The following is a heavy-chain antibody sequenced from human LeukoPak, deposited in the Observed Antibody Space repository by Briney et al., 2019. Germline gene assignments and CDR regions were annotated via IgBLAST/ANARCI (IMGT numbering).Heavy chain of an antibody. J-gene: IGHJ6*02. CDR1: GFTFSNYD. Sequence: LPGGSLRLSCAASGFTFSNYDFHWLRQAAGKGLEWVSGIGIPGDTYYPGSVTGRFTISRENAKNSLYLQMNSLRAGDTAVYYCGLYSSSQTAMDVWGQGTAVTVSS. V-gene: IGHV3-13*01. CDR2: IGIPGDT. CDR3: GLYSSSQTAMDV. D-gene: IGHD2-2*01.